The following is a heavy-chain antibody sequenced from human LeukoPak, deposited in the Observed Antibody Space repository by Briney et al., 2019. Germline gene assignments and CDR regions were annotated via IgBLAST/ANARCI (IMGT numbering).Heavy chain of an antibody. CDR2: ISGSGGST. J-gene: IGHJ4*02. CDR3: ARGTVVGSHFDY. CDR1: ESTFRNYA. V-gene: IGHV3-23*01. D-gene: IGHD2-15*01. Sequence: PGGSLRLSCAASESTFRNYAMNWVRQAPGKGLEWVSGISGSGGSTNYADSVKGRLTISRDNSKNTLYLQMNSLRAEDTAVYYCARGTVVGSHFDYWGQGTLVTVSS.